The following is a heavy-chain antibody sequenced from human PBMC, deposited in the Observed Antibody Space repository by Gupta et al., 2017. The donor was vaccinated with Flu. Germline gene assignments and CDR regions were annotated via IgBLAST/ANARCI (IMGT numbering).Heavy chain of an antibody. J-gene: IGHJ6*03. V-gene: IGHV3-30*18. Sequence: REGAGKGQGWVAIIASDGSHKDYGDFVGGGITSSRENSKTTLSLEMDSLRDEDTAVYYCAKDAQWTASGPYYCYYMEVWGKGTMVTVSS. CDR2: IASDGSHK. CDR3: AKDAQWTASGPYYCYYMEV. D-gene: IGHD6-19*01.